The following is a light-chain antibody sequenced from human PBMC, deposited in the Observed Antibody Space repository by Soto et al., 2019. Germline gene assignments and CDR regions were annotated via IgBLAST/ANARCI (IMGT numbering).Light chain of an antibody. CDR1: QSVLYSSNNKNY. CDR3: QQYYSTPRT. CDR2: WAS. Sequence: DIVMTQSPDSLAVSLGERATINCKSSQSVLYSSNNKNYLAWYQQKPGQPPKLLIYWASTRESGVPDRFSGSGSGTDFTLTSSSLQAEDVAVYYCQQYYSTPRTLGQGTKVEIK. V-gene: IGKV4-1*01. J-gene: IGKJ1*01.